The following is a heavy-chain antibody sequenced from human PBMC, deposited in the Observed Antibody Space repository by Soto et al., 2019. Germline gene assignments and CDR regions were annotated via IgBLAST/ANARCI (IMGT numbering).Heavy chain of an antibody. CDR2: ISGSGDRT. CDR3: GKDWCSGSSSWCSGGFDP. CDR1: GFTFSSYA. D-gene: IGHD6-13*01. Sequence: PGGSLRLSCAASGFTFSSYAMSWVRQAPGKGLEWVSAISGSGDRTYYADSVKGRFTISRDNSKNTLYLQMNSLRAEDMAVYYCGKDWCSGSSSWCSGGFDPWGQGTLVTVSS. J-gene: IGHJ5*02. V-gene: IGHV3-23*01.